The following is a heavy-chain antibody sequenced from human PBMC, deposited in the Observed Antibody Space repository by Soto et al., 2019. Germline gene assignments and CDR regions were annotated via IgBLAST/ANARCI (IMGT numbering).Heavy chain of an antibody. CDR2: ISAGGGNT. J-gene: IGHJ5*02. V-gene: IGHV3-23*01. Sequence: PGGSLRLSCAASGFSFSTYAMNWVRQAPGKGLEWVSGISAGGGNTYYADSVRGRFTISRDNSKNTVDLQISSLRAEDTALYYCAKHSEYQLLSWLDPWGLGTLVTVSS. D-gene: IGHD2-2*01. CDR3: AKHSEYQLLSWLDP. CDR1: GFSFSTYA.